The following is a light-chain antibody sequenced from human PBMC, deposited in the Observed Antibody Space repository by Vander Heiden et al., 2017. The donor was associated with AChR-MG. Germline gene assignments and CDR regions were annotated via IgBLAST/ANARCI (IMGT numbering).Light chain of an antibody. CDR1: QTIGTW. CDR2: RAS. CDR3: QQDHSYPYT. V-gene: IGKV1-5*03. J-gene: IGKJ2*01. Sequence: DIQMTQSPSTLSASVGDRVTITCRASQTIGTWLAWYQQKPGKAPNLLIYRASSLDNGVPSRFSGSGSGTEFTLTISSLQPDDFATYYCQQDHSYPYTFGQGTKLEI.